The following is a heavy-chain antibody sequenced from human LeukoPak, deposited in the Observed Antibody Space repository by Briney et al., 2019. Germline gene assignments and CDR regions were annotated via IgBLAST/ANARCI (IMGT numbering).Heavy chain of an antibody. Sequence: PGRSLRLSCAASGFTFDDYAMHWVRQAPGKGLEWVSGISWNSGSIGYADSVKGRFTISRDNAKNSLYLQMNSLRAEDTALYYCAKDMFSSSSLFDYWGQGTLVTVSS. D-gene: IGHD6-6*01. CDR3: AKDMFSSSSLFDY. V-gene: IGHV3-9*01. CDR2: ISWNSGSI. J-gene: IGHJ4*02. CDR1: GFTFDDYA.